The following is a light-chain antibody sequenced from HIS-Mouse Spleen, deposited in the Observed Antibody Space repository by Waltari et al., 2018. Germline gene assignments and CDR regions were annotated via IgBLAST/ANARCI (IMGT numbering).Light chain of an antibody. V-gene: IGLV2-8*01. CDR2: EVS. CDR1: RSDVGGYNY. Sequence: QSALTQPPSASGSPGQSVTISCTGTRSDVGGYNYVSWYQQPPGKAPKLMIYEVSKRPSGVPDRFSGSKSGNTASLTVSGLQAEDEADYYCSSYAGSNNFVVFGGGTKLTVL. J-gene: IGLJ2*01. CDR3: SSYAGSNNFVV.